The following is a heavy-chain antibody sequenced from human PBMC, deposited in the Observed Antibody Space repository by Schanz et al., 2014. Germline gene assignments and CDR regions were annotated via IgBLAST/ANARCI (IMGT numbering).Heavy chain of an antibody. V-gene: IGHV1-69*09. CDR3: ARGNTIFGVVILGWLDP. CDR1: GYIFSSYA. CDR2: FMPFLGIT. D-gene: IGHD3-3*01. Sequence: QLVQSGSEFRKPGASVKVSCKASGYIFSSYAIHWVRQAPGQGPEWIGRFMPFLGITNLAQKFQDRVTMTADKATSTAYMELSGLRSEDTAMYYCARGNTIFGVVILGWLDPWGQGTLVTVSS. J-gene: IGHJ5*02.